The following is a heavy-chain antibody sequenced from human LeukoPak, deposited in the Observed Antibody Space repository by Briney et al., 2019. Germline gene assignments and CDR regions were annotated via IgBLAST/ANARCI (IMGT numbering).Heavy chain of an antibody. Sequence: WASVKVSCKASGGTFSSYAISWVRQAPGQGLESMGGIIPIFGTANYAQKFQGRVTITADESTSTAYMELSSLRSEDTAVYYCAREWRGTDNSSGYLDAFDIWGQGTVVTVSS. CDR1: GGTFSSYA. CDR2: IIPIFGTA. D-gene: IGHD3-22*01. V-gene: IGHV1-69*13. J-gene: IGHJ3*02. CDR3: AREWRGTDNSSGYLDAFDI.